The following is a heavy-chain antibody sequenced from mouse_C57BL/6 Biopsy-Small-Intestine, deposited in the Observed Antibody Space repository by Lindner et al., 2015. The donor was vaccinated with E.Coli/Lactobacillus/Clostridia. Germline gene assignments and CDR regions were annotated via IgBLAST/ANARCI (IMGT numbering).Heavy chain of an antibody. CDR3: ARNRGIYYGSSYGYFDV. J-gene: IGHJ1*03. CDR2: IWSGGST. V-gene: IGHV2-2*01. D-gene: IGHD1-1*01. Sequence: LEWLGVIWSGGSTDYNAAFISRLSISKDNSKSQVFFKMNSLQADDTAIYYCARNRGIYYGSSYGYFDVWGTGTTVTVSS.